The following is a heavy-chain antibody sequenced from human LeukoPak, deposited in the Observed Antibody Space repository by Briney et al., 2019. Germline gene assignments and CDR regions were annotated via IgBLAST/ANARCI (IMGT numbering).Heavy chain of an antibody. Sequence: SETLSLTCSVSDGSINSYYWNWIRRPPGKGLEWIGYIYYNGNTNYSPSLKSRVTMSVDTSKNLFSLKVSSVTAADTAVYYCAKAHPGYYYGMDVWGQGTTVTVSS. CDR2: IYYNGNT. J-gene: IGHJ6*02. V-gene: IGHV4-59*01. CDR3: AKAHPGYYYGMDV. CDR1: DGSINSYY.